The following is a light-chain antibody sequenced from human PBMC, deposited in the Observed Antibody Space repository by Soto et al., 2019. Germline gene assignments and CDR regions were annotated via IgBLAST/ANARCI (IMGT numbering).Light chain of an antibody. CDR2: DVT. CDR3: CSYAASSTFNWV. J-gene: IGLJ3*02. Sequence: QSVLTQPASVSGSPGQSITISCTGTNSDVGGYNHVSWYRQYPGNAPKLIIYDVTTRPSGVSDRFSGSKSGNTASLTISRLQTEDEADYYCCSYAASSTFNWVFGGGTKVTVL. CDR1: NSDVGGYNH. V-gene: IGLV2-14*03.